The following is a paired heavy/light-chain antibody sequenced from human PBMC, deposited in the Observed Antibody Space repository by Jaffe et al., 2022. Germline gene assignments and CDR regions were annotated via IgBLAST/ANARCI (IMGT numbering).Light chain of an antibody. Sequence: DVLMTQSPLSLPVTLGQPASISCRSSQSLVYSDGNTYLTWFQQRPGQSPRRLIYKVSNRDSGVPDRFSGSGSGTDFTLKISRVEAEDVGVYYCMQPTHWPWTFGQGTKVEIK. CDR3: MQPTHWPWT. CDR2: KVS. J-gene: IGKJ1*01. CDR1: QSLVYSDGNTY. V-gene: IGKV2-30*01.
Heavy chain of an antibody. V-gene: IGHV3-23*01. Sequence: EVQLLESGGGLAQPGGSLRLSCAASGFTFSSYAMSWVRQAPGKGLEWVSTITFSGGSTYYADSVRGRFTISRDNSKNTLYLQMNSLRAEDTAVYYCAKSGGFKDPGDYWGQGTLVTVSS. CDR1: GFTFSSYA. CDR3: AKSGGFKDPGDY. D-gene: IGHD3-16*01. J-gene: IGHJ4*02. CDR2: ITFSGGST.